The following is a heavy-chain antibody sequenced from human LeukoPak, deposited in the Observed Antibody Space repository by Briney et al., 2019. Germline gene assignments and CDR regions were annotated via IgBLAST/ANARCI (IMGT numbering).Heavy chain of an antibody. CDR1: GITFSSYG. CDR2: ISYDGSNG. V-gene: IGHV3-30-3*01. Sequence: PGGSLRLSCVASGITFSSYGMHWVRQAPGKGLEWVAVISYDGSNGYVDSVKGRFTISRDNAKNSLYLQMNSLRAEDTAVYYCARGVQWLVLGTTSNLYYFDYWGQGTLVTVSS. D-gene: IGHD6-19*01. CDR3: ARGVQWLVLGTTSNLYYFDY. J-gene: IGHJ4*02.